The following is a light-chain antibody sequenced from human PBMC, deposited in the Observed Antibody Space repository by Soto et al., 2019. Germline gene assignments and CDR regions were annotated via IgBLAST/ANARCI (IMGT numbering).Light chain of an antibody. CDR1: QGISTS. CDR3: QQYNSYPHT. V-gene: IGKV1-5*03. Sequence: DIQMTQSPSSVSASVGDRVTITCRANQGISTSLAWYPQKPVKAPKLRIYKASSLDIGVPSRFSGSGSGTGFTLTISSLQPDDFATYYCQQYNSYPHTFGQGTKVDLK. CDR2: KAS. J-gene: IGKJ2*01.